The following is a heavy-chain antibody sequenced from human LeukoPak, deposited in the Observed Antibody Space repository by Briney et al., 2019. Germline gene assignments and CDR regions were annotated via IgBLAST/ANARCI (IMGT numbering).Heavy chain of an antibody. D-gene: IGHD7-27*01. Sequence: SSETLSLTCTVSGGSVSSGGYYWSWIRQPPGKGLEWIGEINHSGSTNYNPSLKSRVTISVDTSKNQFSLKLSSVTAADTAVYYCARGYWGLMRYFDLWGRGTLVTVSS. CDR1: GGSVSSGGYY. J-gene: IGHJ2*01. V-gene: IGHV4-61*08. CDR2: INHSGST. CDR3: ARGYWGLMRYFDL.